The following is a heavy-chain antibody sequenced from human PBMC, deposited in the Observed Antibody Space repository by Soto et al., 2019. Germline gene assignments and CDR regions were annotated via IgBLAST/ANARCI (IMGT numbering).Heavy chain of an antibody. D-gene: IGHD3-22*01. CDR1: GGSVSSGGYS. CDR2: IYQSGST. CDR3: ARDQSNYYDSSGYYRTFDY. V-gene: IGHV4-30-2*01. Sequence: PSETLSLTCAVSGGSVSSGGYSWSWIRQPPGKGLEWIGYIYQSGSTYYNPSLKSRVTISLDRSKNQFSLKLSSVTAADTAVYYCARDQSNYYDSSGYYRTFDYWGQGTLVTVSS. J-gene: IGHJ4*02.